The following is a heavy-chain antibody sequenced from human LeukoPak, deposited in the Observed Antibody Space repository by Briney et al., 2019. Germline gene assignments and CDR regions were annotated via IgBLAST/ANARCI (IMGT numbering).Heavy chain of an antibody. J-gene: IGHJ5*02. V-gene: IGHV4-59*01. Sequence: SETLSLTCTVSGGSISSYYWSWIRQPPGKGLEWIGYIYYSGSTNYNPSLKSRVTISVDTSKNQFSLKLSSVTAADTAVYYCARVVASYYDILTGCGTPMELDPWGQGTLVTVSS. D-gene: IGHD3-9*01. CDR2: IYYSGST. CDR1: GGSISSYY. CDR3: ARVVASYYDILTGCGTPMELDP.